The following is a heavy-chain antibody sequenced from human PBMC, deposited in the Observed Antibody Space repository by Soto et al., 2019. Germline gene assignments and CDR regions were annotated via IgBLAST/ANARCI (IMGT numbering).Heavy chain of an antibody. CDR1: GGSISSGGYY. CDR3: AREYYYDSTYFDY. V-gene: IGHV4-31*03. Sequence: SETLSLTCTVSGGSISSGGYYWSWIRQHPGKGLEWIGYIYYSGSTYYNPSLKSRVTIPVDTSKNQFSLKLSSVTAADTAVYYCAREYYYDSTYFDYWGQGTLVTVSS. D-gene: IGHD3-22*01. CDR2: IYYSGST. J-gene: IGHJ4*02.